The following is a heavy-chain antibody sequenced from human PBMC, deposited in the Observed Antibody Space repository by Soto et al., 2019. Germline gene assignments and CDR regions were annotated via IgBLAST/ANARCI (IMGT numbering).Heavy chain of an antibody. CDR1: GFTFSSYA. CDR3: AKSYGSGSYYRASDY. D-gene: IGHD3-10*01. V-gene: IGHV3-23*01. Sequence: EVQLLESGGGLVQPGGSLRLSCAASGFTFSSYAMSWVRQAPGKGLEWVSAISGSGGSTYYADSVKGRFTISRDNSKNTLYLQMDSLRAEDTAVYYCAKSYGSGSYYRASDYWGQGTLVTVSS. CDR2: ISGSGGST. J-gene: IGHJ4*02.